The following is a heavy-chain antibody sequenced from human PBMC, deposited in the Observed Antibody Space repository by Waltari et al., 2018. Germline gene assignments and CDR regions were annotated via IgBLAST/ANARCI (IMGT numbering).Heavy chain of an antibody. D-gene: IGHD6-13*01. Sequence: QLQLQESGPGLVKPSETLSLTCTVSGGSIRSSSYYWGWIRQPPGKGREWIGSIYYSGSTYYNPYLKSRVTISVDTYKNQFSLKLSSVTAADTDVYYCARQGVGAAAGKVDPWGQGTLVTVSS. V-gene: IGHV4-39*01. CDR1: GGSIRSSSYY. CDR3: ARQGVGAAAGKVDP. J-gene: IGHJ5*02. CDR2: IYYSGST.